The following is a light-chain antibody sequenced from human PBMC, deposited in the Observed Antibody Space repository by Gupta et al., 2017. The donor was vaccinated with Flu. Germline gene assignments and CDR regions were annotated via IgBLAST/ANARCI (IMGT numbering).Light chain of an antibody. CDR1: QSVSSSY. CDR3: QQYGRSPPGT. Sequence: EIVLTQSPGTLSLSPGERATLSCRASQSVSSSYLAWYQQKPGQAPRLLIYGASSRATGIPDRFSGSGYGTDFTLTISRLEPEDFAVYYCQQYGRSPPGTFGQGTKVEIK. CDR2: GAS. V-gene: IGKV3-20*01. J-gene: IGKJ1*01.